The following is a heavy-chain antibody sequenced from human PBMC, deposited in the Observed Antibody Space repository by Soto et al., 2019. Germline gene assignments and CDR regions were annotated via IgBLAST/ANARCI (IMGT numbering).Heavy chain of an antibody. V-gene: IGHV1-2*02. CDR1: GYTFTGYY. J-gene: IGHJ4*02. CDR2: INPNSGGT. D-gene: IGHD3-22*01. CDR3: ARGRSGEYYDSSGYAYFHY. Sequence: ASVKVSCKASGYTFTGYYMHWVLQAPGQGLEWMGWINPNSGGTNYAQKFQGRVTMTRDTSISTAYMELSRLRSDDTAVYYCARGRSGEYYDSSGYAYFHYWGQGTL.